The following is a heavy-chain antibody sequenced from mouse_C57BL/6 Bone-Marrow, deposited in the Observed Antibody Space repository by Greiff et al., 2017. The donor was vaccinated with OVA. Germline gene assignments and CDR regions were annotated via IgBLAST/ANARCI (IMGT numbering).Heavy chain of an antibody. CDR2: IYPGNSDT. CDR3: TRLNYEYDEGAMDD. J-gene: IGHJ4*01. Sequence: VQLPQSGPVLVRPGASVKMSCTTSCYTFTSSWMHWVNPRPGPGLAWIGAIYPGNSDTSYNQKFKGKAKLTAVTSASTAYMELSSLTNEDSAVYYGTRLNYEYDEGAMDDWGKGTTVTVSS. CDR1: CYTFTSSW. D-gene: IGHD2-4*01. V-gene: IGHV1-5*01.